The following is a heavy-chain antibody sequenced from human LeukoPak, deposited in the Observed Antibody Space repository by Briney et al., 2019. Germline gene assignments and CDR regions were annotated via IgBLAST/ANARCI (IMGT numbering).Heavy chain of an antibody. J-gene: IGHJ4*02. CDR1: GGFSSFYY. CDR3: ARPGQSSWWVYFNY. CDR2: IHTSGST. Sequence: SETLSLTCTVSGGFSSFYYWTWIRQPPGKGLEWIGNIHTSGSTDYSPSLKSRVTMSIDTSKNQSSLRLSSVTAADTAVYYCARPGQSSWWVYFNYWGQGTLVTVSS. D-gene: IGHD2-15*01. V-gene: IGHV4-4*09.